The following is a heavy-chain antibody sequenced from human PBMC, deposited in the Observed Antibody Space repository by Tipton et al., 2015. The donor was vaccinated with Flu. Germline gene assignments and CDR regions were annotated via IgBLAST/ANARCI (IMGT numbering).Heavy chain of an antibody. Sequence: QSGAEVRKPGASVKVSCKTSGYTFTGYFMHWVRQAPGQGLEWMAIINPGDGTTTYAQKFQGRVTMTRDTSTTTVYMELSSLRSEDTAVYHCAKDIQCSSWGPGTLVTVSS. J-gene: IGHJ5*02. CDR3: AKDIQCSS. D-gene: IGHD5/OR15-5a*01. V-gene: IGHV1-46*01. CDR2: INPGDGTT. CDR1: GYTFTGYF.